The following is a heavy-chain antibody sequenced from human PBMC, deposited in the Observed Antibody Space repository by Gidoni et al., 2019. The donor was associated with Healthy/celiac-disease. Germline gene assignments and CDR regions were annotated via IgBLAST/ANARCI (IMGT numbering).Heavy chain of an antibody. V-gene: IGHV3-23*01. CDR2: ISGSGGST. J-gene: IGHJ4*02. CDR3: AKGVAVAGIGLGDY. CDR1: GFTFSSYA. Sequence: EVPLLESGGGLVQPGGSLRLSCAASGFTFSSYAMSWVRQAPGKGLEWVSAISGSGGSTYYADSVKGRFTISRDNSKNTLYLQMNSRRAEDTAVYYCAKGVAVAGIGLGDYWGQGTLVTVSS. D-gene: IGHD6-19*01.